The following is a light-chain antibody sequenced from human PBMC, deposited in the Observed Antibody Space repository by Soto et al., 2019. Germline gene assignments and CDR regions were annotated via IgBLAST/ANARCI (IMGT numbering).Light chain of an antibody. J-gene: IGKJ4*01. CDR1: QGISSW. V-gene: IGKV1-12*01. CDR3: QQLNTYPRLS. CDR2: ASF. Sequence: DIQMTQSPSSVSASVGDRVTITCRASQGISSWLALHQQKPGKAPKLLIYASFTLQSGVPSRFSGSGSGTDFTLTISSLQPEDFATYYCQQLNTYPRLSFGGGTKVDIK.